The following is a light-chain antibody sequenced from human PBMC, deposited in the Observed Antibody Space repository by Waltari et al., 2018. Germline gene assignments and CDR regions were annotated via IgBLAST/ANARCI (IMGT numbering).Light chain of an antibody. CDR3: QQYGRSPRT. CDR2: AAF. V-gene: IGKV3-20*01. J-gene: IGKJ1*01. Sequence: EIVLTQSPGTLSLSPGERATLACRASQTVSSSFLAWYQQKPGQAPRLLIYAAFSRATGTPDRFSGSGSGTDFTLTISRLEPEDFAVYYCQQYGRSPRTFGQGTKVEIK. CDR1: QTVSSSF.